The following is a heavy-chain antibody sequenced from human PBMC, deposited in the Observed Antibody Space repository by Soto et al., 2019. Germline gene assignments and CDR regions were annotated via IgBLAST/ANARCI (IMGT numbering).Heavy chain of an antibody. CDR2: ISYDGSNK. CDR3: AKARITMIVFDY. Sequence: GGSLRLSCAASGFTFSSYAMHWVRQAPGKGLEWVSVISYDGSNKYYADSVKGRFTISRDNSKNTLYLQMNSLRAEDTAVYYCAKARITMIVFDYWGQGTLVTDS. D-gene: IGHD3-22*01. CDR1: GFTFSSYA. J-gene: IGHJ4*02. V-gene: IGHV3-30-3*01.